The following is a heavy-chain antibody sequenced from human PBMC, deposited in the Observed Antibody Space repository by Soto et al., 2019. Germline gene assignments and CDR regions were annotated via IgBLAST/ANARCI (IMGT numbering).Heavy chain of an antibody. V-gene: IGHV1-18*01. D-gene: IGHD1-1*01. CDR2: ISAHNGNT. J-gene: IGHJ4*02. CDR3: ARGRYGDY. Sequence: QVHLVQSGAEVKKPGASVKVSCKASGYTFTSYGITWVRQAPGQGLEWMGWISAHNGNTDYAQKLQGRVIVTRDTSTGTAYMELGGLRSADTAVYYCARGRYGDYWGQGALVTVSS. CDR1: GYTFTSYG.